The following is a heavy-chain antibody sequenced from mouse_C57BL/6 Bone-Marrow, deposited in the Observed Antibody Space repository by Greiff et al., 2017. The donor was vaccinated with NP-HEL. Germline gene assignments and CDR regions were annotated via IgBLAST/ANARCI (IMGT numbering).Heavy chain of an antibody. D-gene: IGHD1-1*01. CDR2: IYPGSGST. CDR1: GYTFTSYW. V-gene: IGHV1-55*01. J-gene: IGHJ4*01. CDR3: ATPADYYGSSYYAMDD. Sequence: QVQLQQPGAELVKPGASVKMSCKASGYTFTSYWITWVKQRPGQGLEWIGDIYPGSGSTNYNEKFKSKATLTVDTSSSTAYMQLSSLTSEDSAVYYCATPADYYGSSYYAMDDWGQGTSVTVSS.